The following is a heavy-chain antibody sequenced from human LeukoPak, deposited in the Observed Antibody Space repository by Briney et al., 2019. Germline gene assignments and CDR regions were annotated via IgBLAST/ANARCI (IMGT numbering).Heavy chain of an antibody. V-gene: IGHV3-23*01. CDR3: ARRYYDSTGYYSLDY. CDR2: ISGSGGTT. D-gene: IGHD3-22*01. CDR1: GFTFISYA. Sequence: PGGSLRLSCAASGFTFISYAMTWVRQAPGKGLEWVSAISGSGGTTYYADSVKGRFTISRDNSKSTLYLQMNSLRAEDRAIYYCARRYYDSTGYYSLDYWGQGTLVTVSS. J-gene: IGHJ4*02.